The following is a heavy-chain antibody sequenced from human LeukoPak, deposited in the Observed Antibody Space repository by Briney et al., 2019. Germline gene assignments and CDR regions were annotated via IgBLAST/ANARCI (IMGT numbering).Heavy chain of an antibody. CDR2: IRGNGDT. J-gene: IGHJ4*02. CDR3: ARASWISTADAVW. Sequence: GGSLRLSCAASGFSFSINAMSWVRQAPARGLEWVSSIRGNGDTFYADSVKGRFTLSRDDSRKQVYLHLNNLRVEDSAVYYCARASWISTADAVWWGQGTLVTVSS. D-gene: IGHD2-2*03. V-gene: IGHV3-23*01. CDR1: GFSFSINA.